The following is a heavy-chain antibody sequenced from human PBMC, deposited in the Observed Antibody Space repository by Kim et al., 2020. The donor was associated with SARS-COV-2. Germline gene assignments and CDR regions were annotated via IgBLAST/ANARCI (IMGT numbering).Heavy chain of an antibody. V-gene: IGHV5-51*01. D-gene: IGHD2-15*01. Sequence: RYSPSFQGQVTISADRSLSTAYVQWNSLKASDTAMYFCARGGPQLWSPWDYWGQGTLVTVSS. J-gene: IGHJ4*02. CDR3: ARGGPQLWSPWDY.